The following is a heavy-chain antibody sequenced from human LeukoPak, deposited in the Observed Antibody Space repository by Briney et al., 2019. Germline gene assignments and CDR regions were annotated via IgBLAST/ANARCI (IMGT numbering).Heavy chain of an antibody. CDR1: GYSFTSHW. CDR3: ATSESQTKFDY. D-gene: IGHD1/OR15-1a*01. V-gene: IGHV5-51*01. CDR2: IFPGDSEI. J-gene: IGHJ4*02. Sequence: MTGESLKISCKGSGYSFTSHWIGWVRQMPGKGLEWMGIIFPGDSEILYSLSFQGQGTISADRSINTVYLQWSSLKASDTAMYYCATSESQTKFDYWGQGTLVTVSS.